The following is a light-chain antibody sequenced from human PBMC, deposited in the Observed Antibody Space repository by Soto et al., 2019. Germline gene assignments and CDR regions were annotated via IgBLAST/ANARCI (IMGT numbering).Light chain of an antibody. CDR1: QSVSSSY. V-gene: IGKV3-20*01. J-gene: IGKJ4*01. CDR2: GAS. Sequence: EIVLTQSPGTLSLSPGEIATLSCRASQSVSSSYLAWYQQKTGQAPSLLIYGASSRATGIPDRFSGSGSGTDFTLTISGLEPEDFAVYYCQQYGSSPLTFGGGTKVEIK. CDR3: QQYGSSPLT.